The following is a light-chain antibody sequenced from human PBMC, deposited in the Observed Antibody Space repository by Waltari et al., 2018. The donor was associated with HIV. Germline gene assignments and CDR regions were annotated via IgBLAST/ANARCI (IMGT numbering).Light chain of an antibody. CDR1: QDISSY. Sequence: DIQLTPSPSFLSASVGDRVTITCQAGQDISSYLAWYQQKPGKAPKPLIYAASTSQNGVPSRFSGSGSGTEFTLTISSLQPEDFATYYGQQLNSVPHTFGQGTELEI. J-gene: IGKJ2*01. CDR3: QQLNSVPHT. CDR2: AAS. V-gene: IGKV1-9*01.